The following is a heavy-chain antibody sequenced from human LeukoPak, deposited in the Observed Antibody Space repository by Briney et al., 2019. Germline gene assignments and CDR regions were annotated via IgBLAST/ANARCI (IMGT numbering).Heavy chain of an antibody. CDR2: IYSGGST. D-gene: IGHD6-19*01. V-gene: IGHV3-53*01. CDR1: GFTVSSDY. J-gene: IGHJ3*02. CDR3: AKPRGEEWLVGLYDAFDI. Sequence: AGGSLRLSCAASGFTVSSDYMSWVRQPPGKGLEWVSVIYSGGSTNYADSVKGRFTISRDNSKNTLHLQMNSLRAEDTAVFYCAKPRGEEWLVGLYDAFDIWGQGTMVTVSS.